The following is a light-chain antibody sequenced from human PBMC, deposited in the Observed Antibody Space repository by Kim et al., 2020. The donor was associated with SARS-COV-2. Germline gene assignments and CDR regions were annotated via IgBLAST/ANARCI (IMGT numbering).Light chain of an antibody. CDR1: QSMTNY. J-gene: IGKJ1*01. Sequence: ADVGNRVTSTCRASQSMTNYLNWYQQEPGKAPKLLIYAASGLHTGVPSRFSGSGSGSDFTLTISNLQPEEFATYYCQQTYSTPRTFGQGTKVEIK. CDR2: AAS. CDR3: QQTYSTPRT. V-gene: IGKV1-39*01.